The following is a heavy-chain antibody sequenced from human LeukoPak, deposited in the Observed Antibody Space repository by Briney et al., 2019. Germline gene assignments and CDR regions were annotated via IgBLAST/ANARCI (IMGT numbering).Heavy chain of an antibody. CDR1: VFTSDDYA. CDR2: ITGDGGST. D-gene: IGHD2-15*01. Sequence: PGGSLRLSCAASVFTSDDYAMHWVRQAPGKGLEWVSLITGDGGSTYYADSVKGRFTISRDNSKDSLYLQMNSLRTEDTALYYCAKVGPYCSGGSCYFDYWGQGTLVTVSS. V-gene: IGHV3-43*02. CDR3: AKVGPYCSGGSCYFDY. J-gene: IGHJ4*02.